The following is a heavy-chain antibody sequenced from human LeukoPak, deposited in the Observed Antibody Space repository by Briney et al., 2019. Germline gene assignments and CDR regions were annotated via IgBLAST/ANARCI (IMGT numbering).Heavy chain of an antibody. V-gene: IGHV3-7*04. Sequence: PGGSLRLSCAASGFTFDDYGMSWVRQAPGKGLEWVANIQQDGNERYHADSVKGRFTISRDNAKNSLYLEMNSLRVEDTAVYYCARDRGGKDFWGQGTLVTVSS. CDR3: ARDRGGKDF. D-gene: IGHD3-16*01. CDR1: GFTFDDYG. CDR2: IQQDGNER. J-gene: IGHJ4*02.